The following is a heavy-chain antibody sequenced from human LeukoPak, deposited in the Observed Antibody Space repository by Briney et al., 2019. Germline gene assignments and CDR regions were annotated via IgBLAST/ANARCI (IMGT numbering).Heavy chain of an antibody. CDR2: ISAYNGNT. CDR3: ARVPRYCSSTSCYLRYYYYMDV. D-gene: IGHD2-2*01. J-gene: IGHJ6*03. CDR1: GYTFTSYG. Sequence: ASVKVSCKASGYTFTSYGISWVRQAPGQGLEWMGWISAYNGNTNYAQKLQGRVTMTTDTSTSTAYMELRSLRSDDTAVYYCARVPRYCSSTSCYLRYYYYMDVWGKGTTVTVSS. V-gene: IGHV1-18*01.